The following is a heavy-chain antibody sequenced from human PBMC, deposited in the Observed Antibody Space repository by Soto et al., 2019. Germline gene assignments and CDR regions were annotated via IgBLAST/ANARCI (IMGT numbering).Heavy chain of an antibody. D-gene: IGHD3-10*01. CDR2: IDNAGTDS. CDR3: ARGWFGPDV. J-gene: IGHJ6*04. Sequence: WVRQAPGKGLVWVSGIDNAGTDSTYADSVKGRFTSSRDNAKNMLYLQMNSLRVEDTAVYYCARGWFGPDVWGKGTTVTVSS. V-gene: IGHV3-74*01.